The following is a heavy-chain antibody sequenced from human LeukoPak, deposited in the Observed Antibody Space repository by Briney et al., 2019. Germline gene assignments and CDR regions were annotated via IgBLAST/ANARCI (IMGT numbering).Heavy chain of an antibody. J-gene: IGHJ6*02. CDR1: GYTFTSYY. D-gene: IGHD3-10*01. CDR3: ARLMVRGVSPCGMDV. Sequence: GASVKVSCKASGYTFTSYYMHWVRQAPGQGLEWMGIINPSGGSTSYAQKSQGRVTMTRDTSTSTVYMELSSLRSEDTAVYYCARLMVRGVSPCGMDVWGQGTTVTVSS. CDR2: INPSGGST. V-gene: IGHV1-46*01.